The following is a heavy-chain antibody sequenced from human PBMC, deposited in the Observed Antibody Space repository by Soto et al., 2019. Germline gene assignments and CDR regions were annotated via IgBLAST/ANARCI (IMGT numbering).Heavy chain of an antibody. CDR2: IIPILGTT. Sequence: QVQLLQSGTELRQPGSSVTISCTPSGGTFISSAFAWVRQAPGGRIEWMGGIIPILGTTKYAEKFLGRVTIRADDSSRTAFLELSSLTVDGTAVYFCAKKNPHGDSNKAWLDPWGQGTLVTVST. CDR3: AKKNPHGDSNKAWLDP. D-gene: IGHD2-8*01. CDR1: GGTFISSA. J-gene: IGHJ5*02. V-gene: IGHV1-69*01.